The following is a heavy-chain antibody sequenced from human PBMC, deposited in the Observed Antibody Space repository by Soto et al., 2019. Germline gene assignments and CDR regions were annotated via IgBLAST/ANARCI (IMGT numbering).Heavy chain of an antibody. CDR1: GYSFTANS. CDR2: MNPNSANT. CDR3: ARGAGNYYMDV. D-gene: IGHD1-26*01. V-gene: IGHV1-8*02. J-gene: IGHJ6*03. Sequence: ASVKVSCKASGYSFTANSMHWVRQAPGEGLEWMGWMNPNSANTGYAQKFQGRVTMTRNTSISTAYMELSSLRSEDTAVYYCARGAGNYYMDVWGKGTTVTVSS.